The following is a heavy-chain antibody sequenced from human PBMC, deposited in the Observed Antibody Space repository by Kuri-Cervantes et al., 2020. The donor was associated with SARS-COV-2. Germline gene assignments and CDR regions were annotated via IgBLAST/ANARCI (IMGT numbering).Heavy chain of an antibody. CDR2: IYTSGST. CDR3: ARLSSIAAPTDY. CDR1: GGSISSYY. J-gene: IGHJ4*02. D-gene: IGHD6-6*01. Sequence: ESLKISCTVSGGSISSYYWSWIRQPAGKGLEWIGRIYTSGSTDYNPSLKSRVTISVDTSKNQFSLKLSSVTAADTAVYYCARLSSIAAPTDYWGQGTLVTVSS. V-gene: IGHV4-4*07.